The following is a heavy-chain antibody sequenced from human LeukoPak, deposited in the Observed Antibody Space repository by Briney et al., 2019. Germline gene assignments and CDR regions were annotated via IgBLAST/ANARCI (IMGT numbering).Heavy chain of an antibody. CDR1: GYTFTSHG. J-gene: IGHJ4*02. CDR2: IIPIFGAA. Sequence: ASVKVSCKASGYTFTSHGISWVRQAPGQGLEWMGGIIPIFGAANYAQKFQGRVTITADESTSTAYMELSSLRSEDTAVYYCARYYSGWYYFDYWGQGTLVTVSS. CDR3: ARYYSGWYYFDY. V-gene: IGHV1-69*13. D-gene: IGHD6-19*01.